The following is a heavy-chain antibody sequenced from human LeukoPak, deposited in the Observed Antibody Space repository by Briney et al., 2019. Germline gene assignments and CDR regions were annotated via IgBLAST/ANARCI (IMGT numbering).Heavy chain of an antibody. CDR2: ISGSGGST. J-gene: IGHJ4*02. V-gene: IGHV3-23*01. CDR1: GFTFSSYA. D-gene: IGHD3-9*01. CDR3: AKDLPGGSWLLSGRPYFDY. Sequence: GGSLRLSCAASGFTFSSYAMSWVRQAPGKGLEWVSAISGSGGSTYYADSVKGRFTISRDNSKNTPYLQMNSLRAEDTAVYYCAKDLPGGSWLLSGRPYFDYWGQGTLVTVSS.